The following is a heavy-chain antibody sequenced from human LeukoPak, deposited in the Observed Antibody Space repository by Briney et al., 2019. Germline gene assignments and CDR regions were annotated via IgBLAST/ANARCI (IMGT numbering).Heavy chain of an antibody. CDR2: MSSGSSYI. CDR1: GFTFSSYS. Sequence: PGESLRLSCAASGFTFSSYSMNWVRQAPGKGLEWVSSMSSGSSYIYYADSVKGRFTISRDNAKNSLYLQMNSLRAEDTAVYYCARDLRGSSWYEGRGNWFDPWGQGTLVTVSS. J-gene: IGHJ5*02. D-gene: IGHD6-13*01. V-gene: IGHV3-21*01. CDR3: ARDLRGSSWYEGRGNWFDP.